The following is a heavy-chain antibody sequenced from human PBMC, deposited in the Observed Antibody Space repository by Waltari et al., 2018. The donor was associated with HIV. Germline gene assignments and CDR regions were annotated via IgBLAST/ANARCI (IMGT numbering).Heavy chain of an antibody. CDR1: GFTFSSYR. CDR2: ISSSSSDI. J-gene: IGHJ4*02. CDR3: ARSPGIAATNLIDY. D-gene: IGHD2-15*01. V-gene: IGHV3-21*01. Sequence: EVQLVESGGGLVKPGGSLRLSCAASGFTFSSYRMNWVRQAPGKGLGWVQFISSSSSDIYYGDSVKGRFTISRDNAKNSLFLQMNSLRVEDTAVYYCARSPGIAATNLIDYWGQGTLVTVSS.